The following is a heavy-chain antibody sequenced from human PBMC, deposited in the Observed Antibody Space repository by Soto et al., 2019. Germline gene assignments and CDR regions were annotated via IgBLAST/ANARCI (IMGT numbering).Heavy chain of an antibody. Sequence: SVKVSCKASGGTFSSYTISWVRQAPGQGLEWMGRIIPILGIANYAQKFQGRVTITADKSTSTAYMELSSLRSEDTAVYYCARRGITMVRGVIIGSNAFDIWGQGTMVTVSS. D-gene: IGHD3-10*01. J-gene: IGHJ3*02. CDR2: IIPILGIA. CDR1: GGTFSSYT. V-gene: IGHV1-69*02. CDR3: ARRGITMVRGVIIGSNAFDI.